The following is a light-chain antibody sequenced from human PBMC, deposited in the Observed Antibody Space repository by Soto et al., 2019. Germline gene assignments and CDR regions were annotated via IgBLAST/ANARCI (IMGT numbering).Light chain of an antibody. V-gene: IGKV1-6*01. Sequence: AIQMTQSPSSLSASVGDRVTITCRASQGIRNDLGGCQQKPGKAPKLLIYAASKLQSGVPSRFSGSGSGTDFTLTISSLQPEDFATYYCLQDYNYPWTFGQGTKVEIK. J-gene: IGKJ1*01. CDR2: AAS. CDR1: QGIRND. CDR3: LQDYNYPWT.